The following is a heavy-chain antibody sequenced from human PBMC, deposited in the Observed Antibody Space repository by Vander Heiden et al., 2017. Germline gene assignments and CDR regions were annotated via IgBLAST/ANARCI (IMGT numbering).Heavy chain of an antibody. D-gene: IGHD6-19*01. CDR2: ISSDESIK. Sequence: QVQLVESGRAVVQPGTSLRLSRDASTPTFSGFIMHWVRQAPGEGLEWGSVISSDESIKMYADSVKGRFTISRDISKNTLYLQMNSLRVEDTAVYYCARGVYSSGLCDVFDIWGQGTMVTVSS. CDR3: ARGVYSSGLCDVFDI. V-gene: IGHV3-30-3*01. J-gene: IGHJ3*02. CDR1: TPTFSGFI.